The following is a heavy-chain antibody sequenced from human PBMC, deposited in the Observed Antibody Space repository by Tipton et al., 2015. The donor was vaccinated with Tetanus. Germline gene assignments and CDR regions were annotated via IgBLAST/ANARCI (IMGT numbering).Heavy chain of an antibody. Sequence: SLRLSCAASGFTFSSYEMNWVRQAPGKGLEWVSYISGSGSTIYYADSVKGRFTISRDNAKNSLYLQMNSLRAEDTAVYYCARVRGEYYYDSSDYWGQGTLVTVSS. CDR3: ARVRGEYYYDSSDY. D-gene: IGHD3-22*01. CDR2: ISGSGSTI. J-gene: IGHJ4*02. V-gene: IGHV3-48*03. CDR1: GFTFSSYE.